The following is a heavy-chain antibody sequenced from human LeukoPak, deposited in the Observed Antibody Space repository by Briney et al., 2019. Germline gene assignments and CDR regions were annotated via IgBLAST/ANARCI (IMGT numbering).Heavy chain of an antibody. J-gene: IGHJ4*02. CDR3: ARDQYDTWSRRGNFDS. V-gene: IGHV3-7*03. D-gene: IGHD3/OR15-3a*01. Sequence: GGSLRLSCAASGFTFSNYAMSWVRQAPGKGLEWVANIKLDGSEKNYVDSVKGRFTISRDNTKNSLYLQMNSLRAEDTAVFYCARDQYDTWSRRGNFDSWGQGTLVIVSS. CDR1: GFTFSNYA. CDR2: IKLDGSEK.